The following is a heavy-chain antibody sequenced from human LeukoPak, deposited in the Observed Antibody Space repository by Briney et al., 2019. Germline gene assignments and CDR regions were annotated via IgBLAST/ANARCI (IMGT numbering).Heavy chain of an antibody. CDR2: IRYDGSNK. J-gene: IGHJ4*02. CDR3: AKADTLSIAVAD. CDR1: GFTFSSYG. D-gene: IGHD6-19*01. V-gene: IGHV3-30*02. Sequence: GGSLRLSCAASGFTFSSYGMHWVRQAPGKGLEWVAFIRYDGSNKHYADSVKGRFTISRDNSKNTLYLQMNSLRAEDTAVYYCAKADTLSIAVADWGQGTLVTVSS.